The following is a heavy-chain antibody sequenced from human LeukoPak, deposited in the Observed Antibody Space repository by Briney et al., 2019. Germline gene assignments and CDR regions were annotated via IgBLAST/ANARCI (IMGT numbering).Heavy chain of an antibody. Sequence: SLXXXXYGGSFSGYYWSWLRQPPGKGLEWIGEINHSGSTNYNPSLKSRVTISVDTSKNQFSLKLSSVTAADTAVYYCARDLDGSGTSSFWGQGTLVTVSS. CDR1: GGSFSGYY. D-gene: IGHD3-10*01. V-gene: IGHV4-34*01. J-gene: IGHJ4*02. CDR2: INHSGST. CDR3: ARDLDGSGTSSF.